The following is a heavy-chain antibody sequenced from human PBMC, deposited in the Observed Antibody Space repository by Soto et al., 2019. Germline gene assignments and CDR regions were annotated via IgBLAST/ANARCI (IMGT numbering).Heavy chain of an antibody. J-gene: IGHJ3*02. V-gene: IGHV3-33*01. CDR3: ARDPSSGYSTFAAFDI. CDR2: IWYDGSNK. Sequence: GGSLRLSCAASGFTFSSYGMHWVRQAPGKGLEWVAVIWYDGSNKYYADSVKGRFTISRDNSKNTLYLQMNSLRAEDTAVYYCARDPSSGYSTFAAFDIWGQGTMVTVSS. CDR1: GFTFSSYG. D-gene: IGHD3-22*01.